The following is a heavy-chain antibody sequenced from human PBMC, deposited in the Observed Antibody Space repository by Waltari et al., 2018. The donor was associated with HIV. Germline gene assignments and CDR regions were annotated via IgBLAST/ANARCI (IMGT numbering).Heavy chain of an antibody. Sequence: LHESGPGRVKPSQTLSLTCSVSGCSVRSANFYWSSVRQAPGKGLEWIEYVYDKRTFNYNPSLKNRVTVSTDASKNQFYLSLRSVTGADTATYYCVRSVWSGSSSWGRGTLVVVSS. CDR1: GCSVRSANFY. CDR2: VYDKRTF. V-gene: IGHV4-61*01. D-gene: IGHD3-3*01. J-gene: IGHJ5*02. CDR3: VRSVWSGSSS.